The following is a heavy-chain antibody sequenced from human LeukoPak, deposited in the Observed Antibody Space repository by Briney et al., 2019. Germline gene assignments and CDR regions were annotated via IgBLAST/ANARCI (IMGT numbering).Heavy chain of an antibody. J-gene: IGHJ4*02. CDR3: ASGKRDWGQWPITFDY. CDR1: GGSISSSSYY. Sequence: SETLPLTCTVSGGSISSSSYYWGWIRRPPGKGLEWIGSIYYSGSTYYNPSLKSRVTISVDTSKNQFSLKLSSVTAADTAVYYCASGKRDWGQWPITFDYWGQGTLVTVSS. CDR2: IYYSGST. D-gene: IGHD6-19*01. V-gene: IGHV4-39*07.